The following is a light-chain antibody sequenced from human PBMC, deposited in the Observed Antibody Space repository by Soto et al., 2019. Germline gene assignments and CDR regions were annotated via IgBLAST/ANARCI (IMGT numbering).Light chain of an antibody. Sequence: EIVLTQSPGTLSLSPGERATLSCRASQSVSSSYLAWYQQKPGQAPMRLIYGASSRATGIPDRFSGSGAGTDFTLTISRLGPEDFAVYYCQQYGSSLTWTFGQGTKVEIK. V-gene: IGKV3-20*01. J-gene: IGKJ1*01. CDR3: QQYGSSLTWT. CDR1: QSVSSSY. CDR2: GAS.